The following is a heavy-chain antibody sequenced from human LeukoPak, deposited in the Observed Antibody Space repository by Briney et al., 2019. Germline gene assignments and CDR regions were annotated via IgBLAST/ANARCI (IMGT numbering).Heavy chain of an antibody. CDR2: MNPNSGNT. D-gene: IGHD3-10*01. CDR1: GYTFTSYD. J-gene: IGHJ6*03. CDR3: ARGGSVLVRGVSDYYYYMDV. Sequence: ASVKVSCKASGYTFTSYDINWVRQATGQGLEWMGWMNPNSGNTGYAQKFQGRVTMTMNTSISTAYMELSSLRSEDTAVYYCARGGSVLVRGVSDYYYYMDVWGKGTAVTVSS. V-gene: IGHV1-8*01.